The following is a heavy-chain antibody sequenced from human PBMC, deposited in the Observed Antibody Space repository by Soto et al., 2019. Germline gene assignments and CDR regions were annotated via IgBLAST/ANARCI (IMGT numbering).Heavy chain of an antibody. CDR3: ARGLPNFSSFDS. V-gene: IGHV3-74*01. CDR2: VSSDGSST. CDR1: GFTFSSYW. J-gene: IGHJ4*02. Sequence: EVQLVESGGGLVQPGESLRLSCAASGFTFSSYWMHWIRQAPGKGLVWVSRVSSDGSSTVYANSVKGRLTISRDNAKNTVYLQMNSLSEEDTAVYYCARGLPNFSSFDSWGQGTLVTVSS. D-gene: IGHD5-12*01.